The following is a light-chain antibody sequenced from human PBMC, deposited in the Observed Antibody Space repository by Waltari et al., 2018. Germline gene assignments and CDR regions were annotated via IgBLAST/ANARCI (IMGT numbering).Light chain of an antibody. CDR1: QSVSRT. Sequence: EIVLTQSPGTLSLSPGERATLSCRASQSVSRTLAWYQQKPGQAPKRLIYGASIRATGIPVRFTGSGSGTDFSLTISSLEPEDFAIYFCQHYVRLPATFGQGTKVEIK. V-gene: IGKV3-20*01. CDR3: QHYVRLPAT. J-gene: IGKJ1*01. CDR2: GAS.